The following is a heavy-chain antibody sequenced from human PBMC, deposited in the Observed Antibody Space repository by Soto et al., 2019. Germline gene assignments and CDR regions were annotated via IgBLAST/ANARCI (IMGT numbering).Heavy chain of an antibody. CDR3: ATSGGGWYLY. CDR2: LNPNSGNT. V-gene: IGHV1-8*01. CDR1: GCTFTSYD. J-gene: IGHJ4*02. D-gene: IGHD6-19*01. Sequence: QVQLVQSGAEVKKPGASVKVSCKASGCTFTSYDINWVRQATGQGLEWMGWLNPNSGNTGFAQKFQGRVTLTRNTSVNTAYIELSSLRSDDTAIYYCATSGGGWYLYWGQGTLVTVSS.